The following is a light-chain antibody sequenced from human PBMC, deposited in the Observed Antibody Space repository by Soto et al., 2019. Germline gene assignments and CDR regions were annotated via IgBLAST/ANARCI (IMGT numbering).Light chain of an antibody. J-gene: IGLJ3*02. CDR1: NSDIGDYKF. V-gene: IGLV2-11*01. Sequence: QSVLTQPRSVSGSPGQSVAISCTGTNSDIGDYKFVSWYQQHPGKAPKVMIYDVSKRPSGVPDRFSGSKSGNTASLTISGLQAEDEADYYCCSYPGTHTWVFGGGT. CDR2: DVS. CDR3: CSYPGTHTWV.